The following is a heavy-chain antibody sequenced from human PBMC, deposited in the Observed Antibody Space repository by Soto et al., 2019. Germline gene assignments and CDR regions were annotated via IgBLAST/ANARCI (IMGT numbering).Heavy chain of an antibody. D-gene: IGHD6-13*01. CDR1: GFTFSSYG. CDR2: IWYDGSNK. Sequence: GGSLRLSCAASGFTFSSYGMHWVRQAPGKGLEWVAVIWYDGSNKYYADSVKGRFTISRDNSKNTRYLQMNSLRAEDTAVYYCARVPSAAGTELLGDYWGQGTLVTVSS. V-gene: IGHV3-33*01. J-gene: IGHJ4*02. CDR3: ARVPSAAGTELLGDY.